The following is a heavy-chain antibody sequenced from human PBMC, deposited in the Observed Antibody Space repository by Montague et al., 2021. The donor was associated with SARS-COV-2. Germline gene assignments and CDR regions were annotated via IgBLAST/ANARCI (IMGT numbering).Heavy chain of an antibody. CDR3: AREGVMATTTGFDY. V-gene: IGHV3-33*01. Sequence: SLRLSCAASGFTFSSYGMHWVRQAPGKGLEWAAVIWYDGSNKYYADSVKGRFTISRDNSKNTLYLQMNSLRAEDTAVYYCAREGVMATTTGFDYWGQGTLVTVSS. CDR1: GFTFSSYG. CDR2: IWYDGSNK. J-gene: IGHJ4*02. D-gene: IGHD5-24*01.